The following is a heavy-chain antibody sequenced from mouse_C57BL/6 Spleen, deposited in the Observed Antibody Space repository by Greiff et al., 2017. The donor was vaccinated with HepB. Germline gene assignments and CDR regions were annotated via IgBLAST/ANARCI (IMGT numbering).Heavy chain of an antibody. CDR2: IYPGDGDT. CDR1: GYAFSSSW. J-gene: IGHJ2*01. D-gene: IGHD4-1*01. CDR3: AREGDWALFDY. V-gene: IGHV1-82*01. Sequence: VQLQQSGPELVKPGASVKISCKASGYAFSSSWMNWVKQRPGKGLEWIGRIYPGDGDTNYNGKFKGKATLTADKSSSTAYMQLSSLTSEDSAVYFCAREGDWALFDYLGQGTTLTVSS.